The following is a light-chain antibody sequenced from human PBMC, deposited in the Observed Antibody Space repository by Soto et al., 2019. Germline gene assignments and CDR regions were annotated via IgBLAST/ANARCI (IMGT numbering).Light chain of an antibody. CDR3: QQYNNWPPRT. CDR1: QSVSSN. V-gene: IGKV3-15*01. CDR2: GAS. J-gene: IGKJ1*01. Sequence: EIVMTQSPATLSVSPGERATLSCRASQSVSSNLAWYQQKPGQAPRLLIYGASTRATGIPARFSGSGSATEFTLTISSLQSEDFAVYDCQQYNNWPPRTFGQGTKVEIK.